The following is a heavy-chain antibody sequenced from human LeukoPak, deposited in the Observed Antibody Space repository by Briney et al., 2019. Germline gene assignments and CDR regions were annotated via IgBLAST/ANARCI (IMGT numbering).Heavy chain of an antibody. D-gene: IGHD5-12*01. CDR2: INPSGGST. J-gene: IGHJ4*02. CDR3: ARGDEDSGYDYQGLLDY. CDR1: VYTFTIYY. V-gene: IGHV1-46*01. Sequence: ASVSVSFTASVYTFTIYYMHWVRQAPAQGLEWMGIINPSGGSTSYAQKFHGRVTMSTDTSTSTVYMELSRLRYEDTAVYYCARGDEDSGYDYQGLLDYWGQGTLVTVSS.